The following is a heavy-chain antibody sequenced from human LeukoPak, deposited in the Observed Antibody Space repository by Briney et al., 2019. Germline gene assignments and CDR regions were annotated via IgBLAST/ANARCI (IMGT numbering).Heavy chain of an antibody. CDR1: GFTFSDYS. V-gene: IGHV3-30*02. Sequence: GGSLRLSCAASGFTFSDYSMHWVRQAPGKGLNWVAFIRYDGNNKYYADSVKGRFTISRDNSKNMLYLEMNSLSTEDTAVYYCARRAPSHDFDDWGQGTLVTVSS. CDR2: IRYDGNNK. J-gene: IGHJ4*02. CDR3: ARRAPSHDFDD.